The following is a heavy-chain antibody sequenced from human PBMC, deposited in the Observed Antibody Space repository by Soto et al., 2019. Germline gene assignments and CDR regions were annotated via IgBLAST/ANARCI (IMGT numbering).Heavy chain of an antibody. Sequence: GGSLRLSCAASGFRFSTYNMDWVRQAPGKGPEWIAHISTTSFTIYYADSVKGRFTISRDNDRNSLYLEMNSLRDEDTAVYYCARDRCYDGTCYSASDSWGQGTLVTSPQ. J-gene: IGHJ5*01. D-gene: IGHD2-15*01. V-gene: IGHV3-48*02. CDR2: ISTTSFTI. CDR1: GFRFSTYN. CDR3: ARDRCYDGTCYSASDS.